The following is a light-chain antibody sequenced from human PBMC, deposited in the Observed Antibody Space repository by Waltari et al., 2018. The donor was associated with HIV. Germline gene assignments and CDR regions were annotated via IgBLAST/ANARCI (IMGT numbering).Light chain of an antibody. V-gene: IGLV1-40*01. J-gene: IGLJ2*01. CDR2: CNS. CDR1: SSNIGAGYY. CDR3: QFYDSSLTTLV. Sequence: QSVLTQPPSVSGAPGHRVPISCTGRSSNIGAGYYSHWYQRLPGTAPKLLIYCNSNRPSGVPDRFSGSKSGTSASLAITGLQAAYEADYYCQFYDSSLTTLVFCGGTKLTVL.